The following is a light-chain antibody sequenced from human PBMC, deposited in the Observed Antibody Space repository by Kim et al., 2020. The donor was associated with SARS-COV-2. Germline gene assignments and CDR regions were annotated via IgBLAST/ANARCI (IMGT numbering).Light chain of an antibody. CDR3: QQGYSTTLT. V-gene: IGKV4-1*01. Sequence: DIVMTQSPDSLAVFLGERATINCKSSRSVLYSSNNTNYLAWYQQKPGQAPKLLIYWASTRESGVPDRFSGSGSGTDFTLTISSLQAEDVAVYYCQQGYSTTLTFGGGTKVEIK. CDR1: RSVLYSSNNTNY. J-gene: IGKJ4*01. CDR2: WAS.